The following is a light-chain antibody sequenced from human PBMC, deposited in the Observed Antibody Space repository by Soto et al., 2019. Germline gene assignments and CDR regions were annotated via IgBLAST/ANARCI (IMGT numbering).Light chain of an antibody. Sequence: QSALTQPRSVSGSPGQSVTISCTGTSSDVGGYTYVSWYQQHPGKAPKLMIYDVSKRPSGVPDRFSVSKSGNTASLTISGLQAEDEADYYCCSYAGSYFYVFGTGTQLTVL. V-gene: IGLV2-11*01. CDR2: DVS. CDR1: SSDVGGYTY. CDR3: CSYAGSYFYV. J-gene: IGLJ1*01.